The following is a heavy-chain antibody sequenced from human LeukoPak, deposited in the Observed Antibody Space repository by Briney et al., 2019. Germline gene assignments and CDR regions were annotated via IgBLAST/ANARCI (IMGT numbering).Heavy chain of an antibody. CDR3: ARGSGPDFYDKSGYPDN. D-gene: IGHD3-22*01. Sequence: GASVKVSCKASGYTFTSYYMHWVRQAPGQGLEWMGIINPSGGSTSYAQKFQGRVTMTMDPSIGIGYLDLGSLRSADTAVYYCARGSGPDFYDKSGYPDNWGQGTLVTVAS. CDR2: INPSGGST. J-gene: IGHJ4*02. V-gene: IGHV1-46*01. CDR1: GYTFTSYY.